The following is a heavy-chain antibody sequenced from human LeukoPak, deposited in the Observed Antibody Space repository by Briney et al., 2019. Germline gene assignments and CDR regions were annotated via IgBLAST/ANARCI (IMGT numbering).Heavy chain of an antibody. D-gene: IGHD2-15*01. CDR1: GFTFSSSA. CDR2: ISNNGGYT. V-gene: IGHV3-23*01. Sequence: GGSLRHSCAASGFTFSSSAMSWVRQAPGRGLEWVSAISNNGGYTYYADSVQGRFTISRDNSKSTLCLQMNSLRAEDTAVYYCAKQLGYCSDGSCYFPYWGQGTLVTVSS. J-gene: IGHJ4*02. CDR3: AKQLGYCSDGSCYFPY.